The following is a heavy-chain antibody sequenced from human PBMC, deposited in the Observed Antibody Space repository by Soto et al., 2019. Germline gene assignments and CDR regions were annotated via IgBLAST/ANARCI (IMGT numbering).Heavy chain of an antibody. J-gene: IGHJ4*02. CDR2: IYPGDSDT. CDR3: ARWVPRGEWLPRDYFDY. Sequence: GESLKISCKGSGYSFTSYWIGWVRQMPGKGLEWMGIIYPGDSDTRYSPSFQGQVTISADKSISTAYLQWSSLKASDTAMYYCARWVPRGEWLPRDYFDYWGQGTLVTVSS. D-gene: IGHD6-19*01. V-gene: IGHV5-51*01. CDR1: GYSFTSYW.